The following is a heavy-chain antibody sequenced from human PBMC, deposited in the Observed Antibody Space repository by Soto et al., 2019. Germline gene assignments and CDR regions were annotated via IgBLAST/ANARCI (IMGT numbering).Heavy chain of an antibody. V-gene: IGHV3-7*05. CDR3: ARDRWDPGYYYYGMDV. J-gene: IGHJ6*02. CDR2: IKQDGSEK. Sequence: EVQLVESGGGLVQPGGSLRLSCAASGFTFSSYWMSWVRQAPGQGLEWVANIKQDGSEKYYVDSVKGRFTISRDNAKNSLYLQMNSLRAEDTAVYYCARDRWDPGYYYYGMDVWGQGTTVTVSS. CDR1: GFTFSSYW. D-gene: IGHD1-26*01.